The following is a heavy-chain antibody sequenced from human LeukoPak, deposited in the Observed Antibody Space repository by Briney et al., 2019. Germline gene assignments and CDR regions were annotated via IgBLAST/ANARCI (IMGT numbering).Heavy chain of an antibody. V-gene: IGHV4-39*01. CDR1: GGSISSSSYY. CDR3: ARGPRYYDILTGYSNWFDP. D-gene: IGHD3-9*01. Sequence: SDTLSLTCTVSGGSISSSSYYWGWIRQPPGKGLEWIGSIYYSGSTYYNPSLKSRVTISVDTSKNQFSLKLSSVTAADTAVYYCARGPRYYDILTGYSNWFDPWGQGTLVTVSS. CDR2: IYYSGST. J-gene: IGHJ5*02.